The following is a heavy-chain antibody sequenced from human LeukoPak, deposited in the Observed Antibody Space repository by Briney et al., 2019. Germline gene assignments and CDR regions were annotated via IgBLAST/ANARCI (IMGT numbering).Heavy chain of an antibody. CDR3: ARGHNYGFDY. V-gene: IGHV6-1*01. CDR2: TFYRSKWYN. D-gene: IGHD5-18*01. CDR1: GDSVSSNSAA. Sequence: SQTLSLTCAISGDSVSSNSAARNWIRQSPARGLEWLGRTFYRSKWYNGYAISVQSRITVTPDTSKNQLSLQLNSVTPEDTAVYYCARGHNYGFDYWGQGALVTVSS. J-gene: IGHJ4*02.